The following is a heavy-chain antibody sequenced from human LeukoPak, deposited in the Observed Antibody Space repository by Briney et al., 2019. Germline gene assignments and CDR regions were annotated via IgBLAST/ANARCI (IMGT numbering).Heavy chain of an antibody. Sequence: SETLSLTCTVSGGSTSSSSYYSGWLRQPPGKGLEWIGSIYYSGSTYYNPTLKSRVTISVDTSKNQFSLKLSSVTAADTAVYYCERGYLHDILTGYTEDYFDSWGQGTPVTVSS. CDR1: GGSTSSSSYY. CDR2: IYYSGST. V-gene: IGHV4-39*01. CDR3: ERGYLHDILTGYTEDYFDS. D-gene: IGHD3-9*01. J-gene: IGHJ4*02.